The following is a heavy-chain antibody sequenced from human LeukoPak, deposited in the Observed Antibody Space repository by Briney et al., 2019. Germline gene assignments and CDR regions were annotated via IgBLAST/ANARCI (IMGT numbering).Heavy chain of an antibody. CDR3: AGLDDSSGYSYY. CDR2: ISAYNGNT. Sequence: ASVKVSCKASGYTFTSYGISWVRQAPGQGLEWMGWISAYNGNTNYAQKLQGRVTMTTDTSTSTAYMELRGLRSDDTAVYYCAGLDDSSGYSYYWGQGTLVTVSS. CDR1: GYTFTSYG. J-gene: IGHJ4*02. V-gene: IGHV1-18*01. D-gene: IGHD3-22*01.